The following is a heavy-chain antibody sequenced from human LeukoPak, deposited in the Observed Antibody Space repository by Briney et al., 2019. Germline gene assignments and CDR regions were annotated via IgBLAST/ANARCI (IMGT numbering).Heavy chain of an antibody. Sequence: GGSLRLSCAASGFTFSDYYMSWIRQAPGKGLEWVSYISSSGSTIYYADSVKGRFTISRDNAKNSLYLQMNSLRAEDTALYYCARDFEVVDYGDYRGGSWFDPWGQGTLVTVSS. CDR3: ARDFEVVDYGDYRGGSWFDP. J-gene: IGHJ5*02. CDR2: ISSSGSTI. D-gene: IGHD4-17*01. V-gene: IGHV3-11*01. CDR1: GFTFSDYY.